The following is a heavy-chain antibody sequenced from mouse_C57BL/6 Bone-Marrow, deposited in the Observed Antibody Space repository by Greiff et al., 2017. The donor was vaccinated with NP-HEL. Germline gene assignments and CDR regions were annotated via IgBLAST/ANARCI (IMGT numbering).Heavy chain of an antibody. D-gene: IGHD1-1*01. CDR1: GYSFTGYY. J-gene: IGHJ1*03. Sequence: VQLKQSGPELVKPGASVKISCKASGYSFTGYYMNWVKQSPEKSLEWIGEINPSTGGTTYNQKFKAKATLTVDKSSSTAYMQLKSLTSEDSAVYYCAREIITTVNFDVWGTGTTVTVSS. V-gene: IGHV1-42*01. CDR2: INPSTGGT. CDR3: AREIITTVNFDV.